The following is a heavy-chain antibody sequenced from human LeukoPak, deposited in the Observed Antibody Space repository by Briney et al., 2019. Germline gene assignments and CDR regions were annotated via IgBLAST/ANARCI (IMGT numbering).Heavy chain of an antibody. CDR2: ISYDGSNK. V-gene: IGHV3-30*03. CDR3: ARARRKGYSYGNTPFDY. J-gene: IGHJ4*02. Sequence: GRSLRLSCAASGFTFSSYGMHWVRQAPGKGLEWVAVISYDGSNKYYADSVKGRFTISRDNSKNTLYLQMNSLRAEDTAVYYCARARRKGYSYGNTPFDYWGQGTLVTVSS. D-gene: IGHD5-18*01. CDR1: GFTFSSYG.